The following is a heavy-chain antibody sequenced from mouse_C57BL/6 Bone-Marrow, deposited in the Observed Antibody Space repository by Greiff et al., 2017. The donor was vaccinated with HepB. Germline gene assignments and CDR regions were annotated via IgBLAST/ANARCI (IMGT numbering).Heavy chain of an antibody. Sequence: VQLKQSGAELVRPGASVKLSCTASGFNIKDDYMHWVKQRPEQGLEWIGWIDPENGDTEYASKFQGKATITADTSSNTAYLQLSSLTSEDTAVFYCTTGKLRLPYYYAMDSWGKGPSVTVSS. CDR3: TTGKLRLPYYYAMDS. V-gene: IGHV14-4*01. CDR1: GFNIKDDY. J-gene: IGHJ4*01. D-gene: IGHD3-2*02. CDR2: IDPENGDT.